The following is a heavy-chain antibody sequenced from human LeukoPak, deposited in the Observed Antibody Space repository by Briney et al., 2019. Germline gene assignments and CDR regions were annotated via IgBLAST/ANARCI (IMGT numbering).Heavy chain of an antibody. CDR3: ARDRGLGLPNWFDS. V-gene: IGHV3-21*01. CDR2: IDLNGNHI. D-gene: IGHD2-15*01. CDR1: GFPFSSYS. J-gene: IGHJ5*01. Sequence: PGGSLRLSCVGSGFPFSSYSMNWVRQAPGKGLEWVSPIDLNGNHINYVDSVEGRFTISRDNAKNSLFLQMNSLRVEDTAVYFCARDRGLGLPNWFDSWGQGTLVTVSS.